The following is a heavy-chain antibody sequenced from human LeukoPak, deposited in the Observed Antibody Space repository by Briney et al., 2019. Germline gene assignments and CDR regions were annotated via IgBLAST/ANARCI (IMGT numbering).Heavy chain of an antibody. D-gene: IGHD4-17*01. CDR3: ARDLMTTVTTVDY. J-gene: IGHJ4*02. CDR1: GFTFSSYA. CDR2: ISSSSSYI. Sequence: PGGSLRLSCAASGFTFSSYAMSWVRRAPGKGLEWVSSISSSSSYIYYADSVKGRFTISRDNAKNSLYLQMNSLRAEDTAVYYCARDLMTTVTTVDYWGQGTLVTVSS. V-gene: IGHV3-21*01.